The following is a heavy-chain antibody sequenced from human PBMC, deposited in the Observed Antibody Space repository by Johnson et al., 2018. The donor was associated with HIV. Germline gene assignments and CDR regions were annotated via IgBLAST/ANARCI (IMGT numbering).Heavy chain of an antibody. J-gene: IGHJ3*02. CDR1: GFTFSSYA. CDR2: ISYDGSNK. V-gene: IGHV3-30-3*01. D-gene: IGHD4-17*01. Sequence: QVQLVESGGGVVQPGGSLRLSCAASGFTFSSYAMHWVRQAPGKGLEWVAVISYDGSNKYYADSVKGRFTISRDNSKNTLYLQMNSLRAEDTAVYYCARRTVNVLVDIWGHGTLVTVTS. CDR3: ARRTVNVLVDI.